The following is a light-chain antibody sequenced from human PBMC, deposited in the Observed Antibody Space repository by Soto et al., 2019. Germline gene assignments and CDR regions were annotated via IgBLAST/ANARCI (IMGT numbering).Light chain of an antibody. CDR2: EVS. CDR1: SSDVGGYNY. V-gene: IGLV2-14*01. J-gene: IGLJ3*02. CDR3: ISYTSSSTWV. Sequence: QSALTQPASVSASPGQSITISCTGTSSDVGGYNYVSWYQQHPGKAPELMIYEVSNRPSGVSDRFSGSRSGNTASLTISGLQAEDESDYYCISYTSSSTWVFGGGTKLTVL.